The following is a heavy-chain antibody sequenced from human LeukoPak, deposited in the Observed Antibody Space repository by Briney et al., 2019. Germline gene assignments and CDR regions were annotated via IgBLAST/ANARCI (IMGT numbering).Heavy chain of an antibody. CDR1: GASISSYY. CDR2: IHVSGGT. Sequence: SETLSLSCTVSGASISSYYWNWIRQSPGKGLEWIGYIHVSGGTSYDPSLKSRVTISLDTSNNQFSLKLSSVTAADTAVYFCARGTSTVVTPNYFYYYSMDVWGKGTTVTVSS. V-gene: IGHV4-4*09. CDR3: ARGTSTVVTPNYFYYYSMDV. J-gene: IGHJ6*03. D-gene: IGHD4-23*01.